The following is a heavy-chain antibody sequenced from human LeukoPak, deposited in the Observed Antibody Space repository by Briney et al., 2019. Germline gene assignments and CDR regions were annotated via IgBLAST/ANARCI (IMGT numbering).Heavy chain of an antibody. V-gene: IGHV3-74*01. CDR1: GFSFSSYW. CDR2: VNNGGSST. J-gene: IGHJ4*02. CDR3: ARSSYPYYFDY. Sequence: QPGGSLRLSCGASGFSFSSYWMHWVGQAPGQGLMWVSRVNNGGSSTTYADSLEGRFTISRDNARNTLYLQVNSLRAEDTAVYYCARSSYPYYFDYWGQGTLVTVSS. D-gene: IGHD6-19*01.